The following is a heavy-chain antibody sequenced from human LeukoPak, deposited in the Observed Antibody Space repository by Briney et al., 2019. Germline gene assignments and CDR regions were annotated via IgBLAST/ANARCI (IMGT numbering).Heavy chain of an antibody. D-gene: IGHD6-19*01. Sequence: SETLSLTCTVSNDSISSGDYYWNWIRQPPGKGLEWIGYIFHRGGTSYNPSLKSRILFSVDTSQNQFSLKLNSVTAADTAVYYCARGGYSSGWQYPNSLYYYYYMDVWGKGTTVTVSS. V-gene: IGHV4-30-4*01. CDR1: NDSISSGDYY. J-gene: IGHJ6*03. CDR3: ARGGYSSGWQYPNSLYYYYYMDV. CDR2: IFHRGGT.